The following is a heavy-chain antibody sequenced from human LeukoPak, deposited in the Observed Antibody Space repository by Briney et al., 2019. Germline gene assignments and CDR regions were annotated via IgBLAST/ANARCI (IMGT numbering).Heavy chain of an antibody. D-gene: IGHD2-2*01. Sequence: PSETLSLTCTVSGGSISSYYWSWIRQPPGKGLEWIGYIYYSGSTNYNPSLKSRVTISVDTSKNQFSLKLSSVTAADTAVYYCARASLVACSSTSCQPRNWFDPWGQGTLVTVSS. CDR2: IYYSGST. CDR1: GGSISSYY. CDR3: ARASLVACSSTSCQPRNWFDP. J-gene: IGHJ5*02. V-gene: IGHV4-59*08.